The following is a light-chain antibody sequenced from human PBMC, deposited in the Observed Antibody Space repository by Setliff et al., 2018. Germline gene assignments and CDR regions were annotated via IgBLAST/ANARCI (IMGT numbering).Light chain of an antibody. Sequence: QSVLTQPASVSGSPGQSITISCTGTSSDVGGYSLISWYQQRPGKAPKLIIYEVNKRPSGVFNRFSGSKSGNTASLTVSGLQAEDEADYYCCSYTGRSYVFGSGTKVTVL. J-gene: IGLJ1*01. V-gene: IGLV2-23*02. CDR2: EVN. CDR1: SSDVGGYSL. CDR3: CSYTGRSYV.